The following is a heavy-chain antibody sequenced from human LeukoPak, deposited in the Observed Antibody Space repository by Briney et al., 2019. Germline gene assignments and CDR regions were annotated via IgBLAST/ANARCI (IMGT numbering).Heavy chain of an antibody. Sequence: GGSLRLSCAGSGFTFSSYVMSWVRQAPGKGLEWVSSLSGSGSTRYYADSVKGRFTISRDNAKNSLYLQMDTLRDEDSAVYYCARDHLFAFDVWGQGTTVTVSS. CDR2: LSGSGSTR. CDR3: ARDHLFAFDV. J-gene: IGHJ3*01. V-gene: IGHV3-48*02. CDR1: GFTFSSYV.